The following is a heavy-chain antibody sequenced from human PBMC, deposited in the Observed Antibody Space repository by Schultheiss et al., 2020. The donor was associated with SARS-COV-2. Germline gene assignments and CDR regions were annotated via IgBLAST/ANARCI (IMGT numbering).Heavy chain of an antibody. CDR3: ARDRGRSTRSPRFDP. V-gene: IGHV3-74*01. CDR1: GFTFSSYG. CDR2: ISHDGRVT. D-gene: IGHD2-2*01. Sequence: GGSLRLSCAASGFTFSSYGMHWVRQAPGEGLMWVSRISHDGRVTTYANSVKGRFTISRDNSKNTLYLQMNSLRAEDTAVYYCARDRGRSTRSPRFDPWGQGTLVTVSS. J-gene: IGHJ5*02.